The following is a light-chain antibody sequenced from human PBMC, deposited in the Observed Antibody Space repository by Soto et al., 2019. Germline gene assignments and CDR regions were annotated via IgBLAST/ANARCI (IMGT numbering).Light chain of an antibody. J-gene: IGKJ2*01. V-gene: IGKV1-39*01. Sequence: DIQVTQSPSSLSASVGDRVTITCRASQNIFTYLNWYQQRPGKAPNLLIYAASNLQSGVPSRFSGSGSGTDFTLTISSLQPEDFAIYYCQHSYSSPTFGQGTKLEIK. CDR3: QHSYSSPT. CDR2: AAS. CDR1: QNIFTY.